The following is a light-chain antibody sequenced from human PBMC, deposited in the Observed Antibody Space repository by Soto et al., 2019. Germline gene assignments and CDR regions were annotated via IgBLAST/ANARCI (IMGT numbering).Light chain of an antibody. CDR2: AAS. V-gene: IGKV1-6*01. J-gene: IGKJ2*01. CDR3: LQNYCSPYT. CDR1: QDIKND. Sequence: AIQMTQSPSSLSASVGERVTITCRASQDIKNDLGWYQQKPGRAPKLLMYAASTSNTEVPSRFSGSGSGSDFTLTISSLQPEDFATYYHLQNYCSPYTFGQGTKLEIK.